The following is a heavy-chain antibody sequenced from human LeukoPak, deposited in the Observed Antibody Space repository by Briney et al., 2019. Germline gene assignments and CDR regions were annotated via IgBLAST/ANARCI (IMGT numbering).Heavy chain of an antibody. CDR2: IIPIFGTA. D-gene: IGHD5-24*01. V-gene: IGHV1-69*13. CDR1: GGTFSSYA. J-gene: IGHJ4*02. Sequence: ASVKVSCKASGGTFSSYAISWVRQAPGQGLEWMGGIIPIFGTANYAQKFQGRVTITADESTSTAYMELSSLRSEDTAVYYCAGVRGWMATIEEFYFDYWGQGTLVTVSS. CDR3: AGVRGWMATIEEFYFDY.